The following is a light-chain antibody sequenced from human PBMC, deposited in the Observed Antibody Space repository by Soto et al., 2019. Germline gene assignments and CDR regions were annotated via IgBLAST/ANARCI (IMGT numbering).Light chain of an antibody. Sequence: MSQSPSSLSAPVGDRVTIICWAGQSISSYLNWYQQKPGKAPKLLIYAASSLQSGVPSRFSGSGSGTDFTLTISSLPPEDFETYYCQQSYSTPRTFGQGTKVDIK. CDR1: QSISSY. J-gene: IGKJ1*01. CDR3: QQSYSTPRT. CDR2: AAS. V-gene: IGKV1-39*01.